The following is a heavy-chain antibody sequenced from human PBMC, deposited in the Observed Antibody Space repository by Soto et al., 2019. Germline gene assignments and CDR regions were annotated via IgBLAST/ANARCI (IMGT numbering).Heavy chain of an antibody. J-gene: IGHJ4*02. CDR3: ARHLSGSYSPFDY. V-gene: IGHV4-39*01. D-gene: IGHD1-26*01. CDR1: GVSISSSSYY. Sequence: SETLSLTCTVSGVSISSSSYYWGWIRQPPGKGLEWIGSIYYSGSTYYNPSLKSRVTISVDTSKNQFSLKLSSVTAADTAVYYCARHLSGSYSPFDYWGQGTLVTVSS. CDR2: IYYSGST.